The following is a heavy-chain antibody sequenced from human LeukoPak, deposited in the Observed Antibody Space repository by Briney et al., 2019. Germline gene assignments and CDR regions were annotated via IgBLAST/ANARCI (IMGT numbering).Heavy chain of an antibody. CDR3: ARAEYSSGWYDY. CDR2: ISSSGSTI. CDR1: GFTFSSYE. Sequence: GGSLRLSCAAPGFTFSSYEMNWVRQAPGKGLEWVSYISSSGSTIYYADSVKGRFTISRDNAKNSLYLQMNSLRAEDTAVYYCARAEYSSGWYDYWGQGTLVTVSS. J-gene: IGHJ4*02. D-gene: IGHD6-19*01. V-gene: IGHV3-48*03.